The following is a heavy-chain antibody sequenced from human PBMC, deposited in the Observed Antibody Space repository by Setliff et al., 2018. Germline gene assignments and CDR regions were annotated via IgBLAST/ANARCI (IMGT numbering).Heavy chain of an antibody. J-gene: IGHJ4*02. CDR3: ARGRNIAARLFDS. V-gene: IGHV4-34*01. D-gene: IGHD6-6*01. CDR1: GGPFRGYY. CDR2: INHSGAT. Sequence: SETLSLTCAVQGGPFRGYYWSWIRQPPGKGMESIGDINHSGATNSHPSPKRRVTLSVDTPKTQFTLELTSVTAADAAVYYCARGRNIAARLFDSWGQGTRVTVSS.